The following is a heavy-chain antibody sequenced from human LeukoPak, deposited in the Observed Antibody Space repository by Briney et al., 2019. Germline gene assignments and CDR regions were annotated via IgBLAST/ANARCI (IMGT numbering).Heavy chain of an antibody. V-gene: IGHV1-46*01. CDR2: IDPRDGAT. CDR1: GGTFSSYA. D-gene: IGHD3-16*01. Sequence: ASVKVSCKASGGTFSSYATSWVRQAPGQGLEWMGMIDPRDGATTYAQRFQGRVTMTRDMSTTTVYMDLRSLRSDDTAVYFCARERRGGMSGNLGGLFASYYTYCYMDVWGRGTTVAVSS. J-gene: IGHJ6*03. CDR3: ARERRGGMSGNLGGLFASYYTYCYMDV.